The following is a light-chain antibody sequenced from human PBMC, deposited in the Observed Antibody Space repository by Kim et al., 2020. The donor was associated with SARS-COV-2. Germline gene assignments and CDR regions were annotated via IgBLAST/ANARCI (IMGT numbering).Light chain of an antibody. CDR3: QHSYIAAFP. J-gene: IGKJ3*01. CDR1: QSISSH. Sequence: DIQMTQSPSSLSASVGDRVTITCRTTQSISSHLNWYQQKPGRAPKLLISAASTLQGGAPSRFSGSGSETDFTLTISSLQPEDFATYFCQHSYIAAFPFWPGTTVDS. V-gene: IGKV1-39*01. CDR2: AAS.